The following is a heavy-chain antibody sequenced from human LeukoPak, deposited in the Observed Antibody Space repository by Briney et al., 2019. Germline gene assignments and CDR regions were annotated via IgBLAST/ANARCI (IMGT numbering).Heavy chain of an antibody. J-gene: IGHJ6*02. D-gene: IGHD5-24*01. V-gene: IGHV4-4*07. CDR3: ARETDGLGYYYYGMDV. CDR1: GGSISSYY. Sequence: SETLSLTCTVSGGSISSYYWSWIRQPAGKGLEWIGRIYTSGSTNYNPSLKSRVTMSVDTSKNQFSLKLISVTAADTAVYYCARETDGLGYYYYGMDVWGQGTTVTVSS. CDR2: IYTSGST.